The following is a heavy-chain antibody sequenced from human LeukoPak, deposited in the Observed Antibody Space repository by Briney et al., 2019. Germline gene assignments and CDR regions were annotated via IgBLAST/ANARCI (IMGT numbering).Heavy chain of an antibody. Sequence: PGGSLRLSCAASGFTFSSYSMNWGRQAPGKGLEWVSSISSSSSYIYYADSVKGRFTISRDNAKNSLYPQMNSLRAEDTAVYYCARDNRIAAAGGFDPWGQGTLVTVSS. CDR2: ISSSSSYI. D-gene: IGHD6-13*01. CDR1: GFTFSSYS. J-gene: IGHJ5*02. V-gene: IGHV3-21*01. CDR3: ARDNRIAAAGGFDP.